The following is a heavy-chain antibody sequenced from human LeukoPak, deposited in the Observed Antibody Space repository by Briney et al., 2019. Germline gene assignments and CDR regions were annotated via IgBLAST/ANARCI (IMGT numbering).Heavy chain of an antibody. J-gene: IGHJ4*02. V-gene: IGHV3-7*04. Sequence: PGGSLRLSCAASGFTFSSYWMSWVRQAPGKGLEWVANIKQDGSEKYYVDSVKGRFTISRDNAKNSLYLQMNSLRAEDTAVYYCARGYSGSWYDLYYFDYWGQGTLVTVSS. D-gene: IGHD6-13*01. CDR3: ARGYSGSWYDLYYFDY. CDR1: GFTFSSYW. CDR2: IKQDGSEK.